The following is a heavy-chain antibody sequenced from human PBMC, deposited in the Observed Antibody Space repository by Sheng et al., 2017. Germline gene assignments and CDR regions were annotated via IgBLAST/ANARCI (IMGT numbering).Heavy chain of an antibody. V-gene: IGHV3-30*03. Sequence: QVQLVESGGGVVQPGGSLRLSCAASGFTFSNYGMHWVRQAPGKGLEWVTVISYDGSRKYYADSVKGRFTISRDSSKNTLYLQMNSLRPEDTAVYYCAHNYFHMDVWGQGTTVTVSS. CDR2: ISYDGSRK. J-gene: IGHJ6*03. CDR1: GFTFSNYG. CDR3: AHNYFHMDV.